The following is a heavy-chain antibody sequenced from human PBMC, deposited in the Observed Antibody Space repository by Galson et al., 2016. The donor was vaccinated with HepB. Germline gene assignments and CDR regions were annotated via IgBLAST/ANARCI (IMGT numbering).Heavy chain of an antibody. V-gene: IGHV3-53*01. Sequence: SLRLSCAASEFTVSDNYMSWVRQAPGKGLEWVSLISGDGVTYYADSVKGRFTISRDHSDNSLYLQMNSLRAEDTAVYYCARLRGNTNFYYWGQGILVTVSA. J-gene: IGHJ4*02. D-gene: IGHD4-17*01. CDR3: ARLRGNTNFYY. CDR2: ISGDGVT. CDR1: EFTVSDNY.